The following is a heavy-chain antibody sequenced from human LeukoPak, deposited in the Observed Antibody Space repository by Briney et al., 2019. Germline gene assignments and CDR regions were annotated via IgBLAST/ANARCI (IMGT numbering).Heavy chain of an antibody. CDR1: GFTFSEAW. CDR3: TTDLVN. V-gene: IGHV3-15*01. CDR2: IKRKSDGETV. J-gene: IGHJ4*02. D-gene: IGHD3-10*01. Sequence: PGGSLRLSCAGSGFTFSEAWMSWVRQTPGKGLEWPARIKRKSDGETVDYIKPVKGRFSISRDDSKNMLYLQMNSLKTEDTAVYYCTTDLVNWGQGTLVTVSS.